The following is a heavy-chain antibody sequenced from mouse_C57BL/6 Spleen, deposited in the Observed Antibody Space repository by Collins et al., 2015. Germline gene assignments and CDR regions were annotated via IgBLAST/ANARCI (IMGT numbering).Heavy chain of an antibody. CDR3: ASETGKDHFDY. CDR2: IDPEDGET. V-gene: IGHV14-2*01. Sequence: GVEWIGRIDPEDGETKYAPKFQGKATITADTSSNTAYLQLSSLTSEDTAVYYCASETGKDHFDYWGQGTTLTVSS. D-gene: IGHD4-1*01. J-gene: IGHJ2*01.